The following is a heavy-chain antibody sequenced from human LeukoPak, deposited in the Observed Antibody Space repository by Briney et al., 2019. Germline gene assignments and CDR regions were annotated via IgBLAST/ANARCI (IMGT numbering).Heavy chain of an antibody. CDR2: IWYDGSNK. D-gene: IGHD3-22*01. J-gene: IGHJ3*02. CDR3: ARDPLYYYDSSGYSDAFDI. CDR1: GFTFSSYG. Sequence: PGRSLRLSCAASGFTFSSYGMHWVRQAPGKGLEWVAVIWYDGSNKYYADSVKGRFTISRDNSKNTLYLQMNSRRAEDTAVYYCARDPLYYYDSSGYSDAFDIWGQGTMVTVSS. V-gene: IGHV3-33*01.